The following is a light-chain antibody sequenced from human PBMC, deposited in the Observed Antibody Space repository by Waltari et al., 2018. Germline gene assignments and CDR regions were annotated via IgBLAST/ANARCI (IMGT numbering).Light chain of an antibody. CDR3: YSTDSSGNVQV. V-gene: IGLV3-10*01. Sequence: SYELTQPPSVSASPGQTATTTCSGAALPEKYAYWYPQKSGQAPVQVIYEDVKRPSGIPERFSGSSSGTMVTLTISGAQVEDEADYYCYSTDSSGNVQVFGGGTKLTVL. J-gene: IGLJ2*01. CDR2: EDV. CDR1: ALPEKY.